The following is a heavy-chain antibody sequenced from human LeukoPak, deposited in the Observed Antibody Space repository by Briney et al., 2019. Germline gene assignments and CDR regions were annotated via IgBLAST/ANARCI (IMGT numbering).Heavy chain of an antibody. Sequence: GGSLRLSCVTSGFTLDDCALHWVRQAPGKGLEWISLISGDGKSTYYADSVKGRFTISRDNSKNSLYLQMSSLRAEDTALYYCARGVRSGTYYNCFDPWGQGTLVTVSS. J-gene: IGHJ5*02. CDR2: ISGDGKST. CDR1: GFTLDDCA. D-gene: IGHD1-26*01. V-gene: IGHV3-43*02. CDR3: ARGVRSGTYYNCFDP.